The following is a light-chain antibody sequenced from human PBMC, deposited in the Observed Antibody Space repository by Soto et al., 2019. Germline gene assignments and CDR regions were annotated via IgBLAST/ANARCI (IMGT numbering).Light chain of an antibody. CDR3: QQYNNWPPGT. V-gene: IGKV1-5*01. CDR2: DAS. J-gene: IGKJ1*01. Sequence: DIQMTQSPSFLSASVGDKVTITCRATESVGKWLAWCQEEPGNPPRPLIYDASTLESGVPSRFSGSGSGTEFTLTISRLQADDFAIYYCQQYNNWPPGTFGQGTK. CDR1: ESVGKW.